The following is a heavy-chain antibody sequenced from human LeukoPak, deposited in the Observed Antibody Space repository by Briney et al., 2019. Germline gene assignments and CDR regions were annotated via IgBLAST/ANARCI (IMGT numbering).Heavy chain of an antibody. Sequence: ASVKVSCKASGYTFTRYGISWVRQAPGQGLEWMGWLNTYNGNTNYVQNLQGRFTMTTDTSTSTAYMELRSLRSDDTAVYYCARVVVGGSYSYYYYYMDVWGKGTTVTVSS. CDR3: ARVVVGGSYSYYYYYMDV. CDR1: GYTFTRYG. V-gene: IGHV1-18*01. J-gene: IGHJ6*03. D-gene: IGHD1-26*01. CDR2: LNTYNGNT.